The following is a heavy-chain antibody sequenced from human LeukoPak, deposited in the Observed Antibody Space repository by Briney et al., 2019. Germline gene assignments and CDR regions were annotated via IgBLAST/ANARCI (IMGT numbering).Heavy chain of an antibody. CDR2: IYYSGTT. V-gene: IGHV4-59*01. Sequence: KPSETLSLTCTVSGGSISSYYWNWIRQPPGKGLEWIGYIYYSGTTNYNPSLKSRATISVDTSKNQFSLKLSSVTAADTAVYYCARGVYIAAAQYGYWGQGTLVTVSS. D-gene: IGHD6-13*01. J-gene: IGHJ4*02. CDR3: ARGVYIAAAQYGY. CDR1: GGSISSYY.